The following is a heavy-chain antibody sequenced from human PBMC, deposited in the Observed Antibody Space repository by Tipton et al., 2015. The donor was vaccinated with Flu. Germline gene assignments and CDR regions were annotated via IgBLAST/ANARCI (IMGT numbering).Heavy chain of an antibody. V-gene: IGHV3-30*01. CDR3: AKSGRPAGKFLWFDS. Sequence: SLRLSCAASGFNLRNFAMHWVRQAPGKGLEWVALISFDGINTYASHSVKGRFTVSRDTSNNTVYLHMDSLRPEDTAVYYCAKSGRPAGKFLWFDSWGQGTLVIVSS. CDR2: ISFDGINT. CDR1: GFNLRNFA. D-gene: IGHD6-13*01. J-gene: IGHJ5*01.